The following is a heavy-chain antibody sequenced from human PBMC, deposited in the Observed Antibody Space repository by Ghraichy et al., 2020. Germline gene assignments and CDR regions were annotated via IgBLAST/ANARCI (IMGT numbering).Heavy chain of an antibody. V-gene: IGHV1-69*13. CDR1: GGTFSSYA. Sequence: SVKVSCKASGGTFSSYAISWVRQAPGQGLEWMGGIIPIFGTANYAQKFQGRVTITADESTSTAYMELSSLRSEDTAVYYCARDHINTLVQANWFDPWGQGTLVTVSS. CDR3: ARDHINTLVQANWFDP. J-gene: IGHJ5*02. D-gene: IGHD3-10*01. CDR2: IIPIFGTA.